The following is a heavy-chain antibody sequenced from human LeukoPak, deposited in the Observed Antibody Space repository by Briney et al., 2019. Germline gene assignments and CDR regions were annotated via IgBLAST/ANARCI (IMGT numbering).Heavy chain of an antibody. J-gene: IGHJ4*02. CDR3: ARDRWTSLFHFDL. CDR2: ISDTGYNQ. CDR1: GFTFTNCA. D-gene: IGHD2-21*01. V-gene: IGHV3-30-3*01. Sequence: GGFLRLSCAASGFTFTNCAIHWVRQAPGQELEWITVISDTGYNQDYADAVKGRFTFSRDNAKNTLYLQMNSLRTEDTAIYYCARDRWTSLFHFDLWGQGTLVTVSS.